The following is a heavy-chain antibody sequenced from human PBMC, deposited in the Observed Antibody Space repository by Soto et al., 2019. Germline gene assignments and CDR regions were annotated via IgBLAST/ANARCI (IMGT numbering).Heavy chain of an antibody. CDR3: ARKRGYSYGYYDFDY. J-gene: IGHJ4*02. CDR2: IWYDGSNK. Sequence: QVQLVESGGGVVQPGRSLRLSCAASGFTFSSYGMHWVRQAPGKGLEWVAVIWYDGSNKYYADSVKGRFTISRDNSKNTLYLQMNSLRAEDTAVDYCARKRGYSYGYYDFDYWGQGTLVTVSS. V-gene: IGHV3-33*01. D-gene: IGHD5-18*01. CDR1: GFTFSSYG.